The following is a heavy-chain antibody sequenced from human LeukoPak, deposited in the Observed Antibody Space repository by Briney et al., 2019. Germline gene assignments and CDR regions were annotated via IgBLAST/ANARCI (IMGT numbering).Heavy chain of an antibody. CDR2: ISYDGSNK. J-gene: IGHJ4*02. D-gene: IGHD1-26*01. CDR1: GFTFSSYG. V-gene: IGHV3-30*03. Sequence: GGSLRLSCAASGFTFSSYGMHWVRQAPGKGLEWVAVISYDGSNKYYADSVKGRFTISRDNSKNTLYLQMNSLRAEDTAVYYCARDSLGNYFDYWGQGTLVTVSS. CDR3: ARDSLGNYFDY.